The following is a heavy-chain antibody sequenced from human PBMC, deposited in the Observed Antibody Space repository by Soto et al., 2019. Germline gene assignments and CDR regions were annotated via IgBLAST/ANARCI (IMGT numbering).Heavy chain of an antibody. Sequence: QPGGSLRLSCAASGFIFTNYAMTWVRQAPGKGLEWVSAISGSGGSTFYAASVKGRFTISRDNSKDTMYLQMNSLRAEDTAVYYCAKDSCSSTSCYNGDWFDPWGQGALVTVSS. V-gene: IGHV3-23*01. CDR3: AKDSCSSTSCYNGDWFDP. D-gene: IGHD2-2*02. J-gene: IGHJ5*02. CDR2: ISGSGGST. CDR1: GFIFTNYA.